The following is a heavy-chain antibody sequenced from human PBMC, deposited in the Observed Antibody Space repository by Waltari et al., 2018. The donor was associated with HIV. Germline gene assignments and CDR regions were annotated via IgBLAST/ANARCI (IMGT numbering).Heavy chain of an antibody. Sequence: EVYLVESGGGVVRPGGSLRLSCAASGFTFDDYGMSWVRQAPGKGLEWVSGINWNGGSKGYADSVKGRFTISRDNAKNSLYLQMNSLRAEDTALYSCARGNLALGESYYYAMDVWGQGTTVTVSS. V-gene: IGHV3-20*04. CDR2: INWNGGSK. CDR3: ARGNLALGESYYYAMDV. J-gene: IGHJ6*02. D-gene: IGHD3-16*01. CDR1: GFTFDDYG.